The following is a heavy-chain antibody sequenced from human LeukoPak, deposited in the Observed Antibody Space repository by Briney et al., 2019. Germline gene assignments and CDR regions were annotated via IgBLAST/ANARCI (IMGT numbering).Heavy chain of an antibody. J-gene: IGHJ4*02. V-gene: IGHV3-23*01. CDR2: ISGSGGST. Sequence: GGSPRLSCAASGFTFSSYAMSWVRQAPGKGLEWVSAISGSGGSTYYADSVKGRFTISRDNSKNTLYLQMNSLRAEDTAVYYCAKEGYYDSSGYYPLGYFDYWGQGTLVTVSS. D-gene: IGHD3-22*01. CDR3: AKEGYYDSSGYYPLGYFDY. CDR1: GFTFSSYA.